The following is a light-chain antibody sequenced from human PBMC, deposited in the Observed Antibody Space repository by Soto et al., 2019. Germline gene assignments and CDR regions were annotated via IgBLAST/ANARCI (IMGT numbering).Light chain of an antibody. V-gene: IGKV3-20*01. J-gene: IGKJ1*01. CDR2: GAS. CDR3: QQYGSSPA. Sequence: EIVLTQAPGTLSLSTGERTTLSCRASQSVSSSYLAWYQQKPGQAPRLLIYGASSRATGIPDRFSGSGSGTDFTLTISRLEPEEFAVYYCQQYGSSPAFGKGTKVEIK. CDR1: QSVSSSY.